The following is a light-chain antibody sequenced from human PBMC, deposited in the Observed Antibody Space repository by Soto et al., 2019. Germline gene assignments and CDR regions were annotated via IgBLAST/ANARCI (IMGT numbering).Light chain of an antibody. CDR3: SSYAVNNKVV. J-gene: IGLJ2*01. V-gene: IGLV2-8*01. CDR2: DVY. CDR1: RSDIGGYNY. Sequence: QSVLTQPPSASGSLGQSVTISCTGTRSDIGGYNYVSWYLQYPGKAPKLMIYDVYKRPSGVPDLFSGSKSGNTASLTVSGLQAEDEADYYCSSYAVNNKVVFGGGTKLTVL.